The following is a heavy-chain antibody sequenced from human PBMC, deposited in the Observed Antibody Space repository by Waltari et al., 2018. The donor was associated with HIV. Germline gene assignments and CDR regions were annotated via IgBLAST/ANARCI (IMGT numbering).Heavy chain of an antibody. V-gene: IGHV4-39*01. CDR1: GGSISSSSYY. Sequence: QLQLQESGPGLVKPSETLSLTCTVSGGSISSSSYYWGWIRQPPGKGLEWIGSIYYSGSTYYNPSLKSRVTISVDTSKNQFSLKLSSVTAADTAVYYCARHVTKGRYSSSSGSWFDPWGQGTLVTVSS. J-gene: IGHJ5*02. D-gene: IGHD6-6*01. CDR3: ARHVTKGRYSSSSGSWFDP. CDR2: IYYSGST.